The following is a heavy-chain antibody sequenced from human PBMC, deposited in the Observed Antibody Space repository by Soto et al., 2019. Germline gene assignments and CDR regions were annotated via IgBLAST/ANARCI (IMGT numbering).Heavy chain of an antibody. Sequence: SETLSLTCTVSGGSISSYYWSWIRQPPGKGLEWIGYIYYSGSTNYNPSLKSRVTISVDTSKNQFSLKLSSVTAADTAVYYCARVVSGSYGPNNFDYWGQGTLVTVSS. CDR1: GGSISSYY. J-gene: IGHJ4*02. CDR2: IYYSGST. D-gene: IGHD1-26*01. V-gene: IGHV4-59*01. CDR3: ARVVSGSYGPNNFDY.